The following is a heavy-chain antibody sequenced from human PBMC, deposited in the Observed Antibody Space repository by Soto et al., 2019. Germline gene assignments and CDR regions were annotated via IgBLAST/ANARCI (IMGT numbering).Heavy chain of an antibody. D-gene: IGHD2-2*01. V-gene: IGHV3-66*01. CDR3: RGHNIVVVPAADFDY. J-gene: IGHJ4*02. Sequence: GGSLRLSCAASGFTVNNYYMSWVRQAPGKGLEWVSTIYSGSSTFYADSVKGRFTISRDNSKNTLFLQMDSLRAEDTAVYYCRGHNIVVVPAADFDYWGQGTLVTVSS. CDR1: GFTVNNYY. CDR2: IYSGSST.